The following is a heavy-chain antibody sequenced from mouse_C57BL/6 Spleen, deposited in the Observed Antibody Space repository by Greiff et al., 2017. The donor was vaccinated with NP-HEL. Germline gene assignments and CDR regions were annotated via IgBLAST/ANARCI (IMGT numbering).Heavy chain of an antibody. CDR2: INPGSGGT. D-gene: IGHD1-1*01. CDR3: ARNHYYGSSSYAMDY. J-gene: IGHJ4*01. Sequence: VQLQQSGAELVRPGTSVKVSCKASGYAFTNYLIEWVKQRPGQGLEWIGVINPGSGGTNYNEKFKGKATLTADKSSSTAYMQLSSLTSEDSAVYFCARNHYYGSSSYAMDYWGQGTSVTVSS. V-gene: IGHV1-54*01. CDR1: GYAFTNYL.